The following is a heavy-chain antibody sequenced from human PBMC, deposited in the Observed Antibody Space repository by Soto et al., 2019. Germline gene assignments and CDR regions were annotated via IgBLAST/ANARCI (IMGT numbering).Heavy chain of an antibody. V-gene: IGHV1-18*04. Sequence: QVQLVQSGAEVKKPGASVKVSCKASGYTFTSYGISWVRQAPGQGLEWMGWISAYNGNTNYAQKLQGRVTMTTDTSPSTANMELRSRTSDDTAVYYCARYDSSGYYPLGYFDSWGQGTLVTVAS. D-gene: IGHD3-22*01. CDR1: GYTFTSYG. J-gene: IGHJ4*02. CDR2: ISAYNGNT. CDR3: ARYDSSGYYPLGYFDS.